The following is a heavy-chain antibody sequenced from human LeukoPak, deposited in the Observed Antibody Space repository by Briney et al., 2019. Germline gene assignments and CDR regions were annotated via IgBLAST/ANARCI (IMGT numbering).Heavy chain of an antibody. D-gene: IGHD4-17*01. J-gene: IGHJ4*02. V-gene: IGHV3-66*01. Sequence: GGSLRLSCAASAFTVSSNYMSWVRQAPGKGLEWVSVIYSGGSTYYADSVKGRFTISRDNSKNTLYLQMNSLRAEDTAVYYCARGGTTAAFDYWGQGTLVTVSS. CDR2: IYSGGST. CDR1: AFTVSSNY. CDR3: ARGGTTAAFDY.